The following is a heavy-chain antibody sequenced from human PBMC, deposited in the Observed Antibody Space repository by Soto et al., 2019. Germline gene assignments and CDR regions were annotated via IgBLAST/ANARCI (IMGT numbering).Heavy chain of an antibody. CDR1: GSSIRTSYYF. J-gene: IGHJ4*02. CDR2: IFNNGST. Sequence: ETLALTCTVSGSSIRTSYYFWGWIRQPPGKGLEWIGSIFNNGSTHHNPSLKSRVTISVDTSKNQFSLKLSSVTAADTAVYYCARHGMDAVTQWGRGTLVTVSS. D-gene: IGHD4-4*01. V-gene: IGHV4-39*01. CDR3: ARHGMDAVTQ.